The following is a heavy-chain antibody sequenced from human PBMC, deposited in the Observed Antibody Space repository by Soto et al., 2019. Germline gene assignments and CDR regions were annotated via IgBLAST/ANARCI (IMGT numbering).Heavy chain of an antibody. CDR2: SRNRANSHTV. D-gene: IGHD1-1*01. J-gene: IGHJ4*02. CDR1: GFTFSDHY. Sequence: EVQLVESGGGLVQPGGSLRLSCATSGFTFSDHYMDWVRQAPGKGLEWVAGSRNRANSHTVEYAASVKGRFTISRDDSKNSVYLQMNSLKTEDAAVYYCVRYTTGGGCFDYWGQGALVTVSS. CDR3: VRYTTGGGCFDY. V-gene: IGHV3-72*01.